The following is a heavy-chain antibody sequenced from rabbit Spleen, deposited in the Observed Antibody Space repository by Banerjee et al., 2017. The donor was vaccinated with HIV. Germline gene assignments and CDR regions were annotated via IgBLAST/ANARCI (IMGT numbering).Heavy chain of an antibody. CDR3: AKSYSRNGYIPWDL. CDR2: IDPIFGRT. D-gene: IGHD1-1*01. CDR1: GFDFSSYG. V-gene: IGHV1S47*01. J-gene: IGHJ3*01. Sequence: QEQLVESGGGLVQPGGSLKLSCKASGFDFSSYGVSWVRQAPGKGLEWIGYIDPIFGRTYYANWVNGRFTLSSHNAQNTLYLQLSSLTAADTATYFCAKSYSRNGYIPWDLWGQGTLVTVS.